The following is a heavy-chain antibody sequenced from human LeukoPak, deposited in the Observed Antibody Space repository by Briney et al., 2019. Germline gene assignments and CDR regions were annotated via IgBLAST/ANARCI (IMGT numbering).Heavy chain of an antibody. CDR2: ISYDGSNK. V-gene: IGHV3-30*18. D-gene: IGHD3-10*01. J-gene: IGHJ5*02. CDR3: AKDPRLLWFDP. CDR1: GFTFSSYG. Sequence: GGSLRLSCAASGFTFSSYGMHWVRQAPGKGLEWVAVISYDGSNKYYADSVKGRFTISRDNSKNTLYLQMNSLRAEDTAVYYCAKDPRLLWFDPWGQGTLVTVSS.